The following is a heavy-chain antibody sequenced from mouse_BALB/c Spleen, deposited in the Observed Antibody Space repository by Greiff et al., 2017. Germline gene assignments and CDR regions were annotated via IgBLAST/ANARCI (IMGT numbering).Heavy chain of an antibody. CDR1: GYTFTDYA. CDR2: ISTYYGDA. J-gene: IGHJ3*01. V-gene: IGHV1S137*01. D-gene: IGHD1-1*01. CDR3: ARRYGSSYAWFAY. Sequence: VMLVESGAELVRPGVSVKISCKGSGYTFTDYAMHWVKQSHAKSLEWIGVISTYYGDASYNQKFKGKATMTVDKSSSTAYMELARLTSEDSAIYYCARRYGSSYAWFAYWGQGTLVTVSA.